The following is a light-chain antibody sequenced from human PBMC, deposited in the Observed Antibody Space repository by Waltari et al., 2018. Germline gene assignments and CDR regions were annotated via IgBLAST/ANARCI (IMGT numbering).Light chain of an antibody. CDR1: SSDVGGYNY. Sequence: QSALTQPASVSGSPGQSITISCTGTSSDVGGYNYVSWYQQHPGKAPKLMIYEVSNLPSGVSNRVSGSKSGNTASLTIAVLQAEDEADYYCSSYTGSSTVVFGGGTKLTVL. V-gene: IGLV2-14*01. CDR2: EVS. J-gene: IGLJ2*01. CDR3: SSYTGSSTVV.